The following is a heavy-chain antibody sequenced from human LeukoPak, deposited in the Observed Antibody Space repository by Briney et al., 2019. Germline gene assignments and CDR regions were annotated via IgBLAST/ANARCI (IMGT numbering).Heavy chain of an antibody. Sequence: ASVKVSCKASGYTFTGYYMHWVRQAPGQGLEWMGWINPNSGGTNYAQKFQGRVTMTRDTSISTAYMELSRLRSDDTAVYYCARDYDILTGYSVFDYWGQGTLVTVSS. D-gene: IGHD3-9*01. V-gene: IGHV1-2*02. CDR1: GYTFTGYY. J-gene: IGHJ4*02. CDR3: ARDYDILTGYSVFDY. CDR2: INPNSGGT.